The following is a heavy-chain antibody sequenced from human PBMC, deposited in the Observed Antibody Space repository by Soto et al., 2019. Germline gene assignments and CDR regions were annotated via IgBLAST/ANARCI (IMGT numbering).Heavy chain of an antibody. V-gene: IGHV3-74*03. CDR1: GFTFSDYW. Sequence: EVQLVESGGGLVQPGGSLRLSCAASGFTFSDYWMHWVRQAPGKGLVWVSRINTDGSSATYADSVKGRFTISRDNAKNTLYLEMNSLTAEDTAVYYCARHRRSSSSLVDCWGQGTLVTVSS. J-gene: IGHJ4*02. CDR3: ARHRRSSSSLVDC. D-gene: IGHD6-6*01. CDR2: INTDGSSA.